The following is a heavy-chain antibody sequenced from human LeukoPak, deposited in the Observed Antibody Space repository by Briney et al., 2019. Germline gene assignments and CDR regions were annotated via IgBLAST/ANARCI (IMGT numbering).Heavy chain of an antibody. D-gene: IGHD6-13*01. Sequence: SETLSLTCAVYGGSFSGYYWSWIRQPPGKGLEWIGEINHSGSTNYNPSLKSRVTISVDASKNQFSLKLSSVTAADTAVYYCARVGQLAFDYWGQGTLVTVSS. J-gene: IGHJ4*02. CDR1: GGSFSGYY. CDR3: ARVGQLAFDY. V-gene: IGHV4-34*01. CDR2: INHSGST.